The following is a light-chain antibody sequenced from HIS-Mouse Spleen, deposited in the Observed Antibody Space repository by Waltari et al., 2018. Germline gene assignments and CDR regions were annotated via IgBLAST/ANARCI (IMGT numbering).Light chain of an antibody. V-gene: IGLV1-44*01. CDR1: SSNIGGNT. Sequence: QSVLTQPPSASGTPWQRVTISCSGSSSNIGGNTVNWYQQLPGTAPKLLIYSNKQRPSGVPDRFSGSKSGTSASLAISGLQSEDEADYYCAAWDDSLNGWVFGGGTKLTVL. J-gene: IGLJ3*02. CDR2: SNK. CDR3: AAWDDSLNGWV.